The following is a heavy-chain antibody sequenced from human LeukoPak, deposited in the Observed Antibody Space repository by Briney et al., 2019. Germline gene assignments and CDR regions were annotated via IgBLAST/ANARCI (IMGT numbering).Heavy chain of an antibody. D-gene: IGHD2-15*01. Sequence: ASVKVSCKASGYTFTSYDINWVRQATGQGLEWMGWMNPNSGNTGYAQKFQGRVTMTRNTSISTAYMELSSLRSEDTAVYYCAREARYCSGGSCYSVYYFDYWGQGNLVTISS. CDR1: GYTFTSYD. CDR2: MNPNSGNT. J-gene: IGHJ4*02. V-gene: IGHV1-8*01. CDR3: AREARYCSGGSCYSVYYFDY.